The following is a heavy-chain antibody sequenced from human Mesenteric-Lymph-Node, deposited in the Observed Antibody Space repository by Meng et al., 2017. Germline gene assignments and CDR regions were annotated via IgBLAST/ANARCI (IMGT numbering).Heavy chain of an antibody. CDR2: IYYSGGT. J-gene: IGHJ4*02. V-gene: IGHV4-39*07. CDR3: ARGRITGTARSFFDY. CDR1: GGSISSSSYY. D-gene: IGHD1-20*01. Sequence: TETLSLTCTVSGGSISSSSYYWGWIRQPPGKGLEWIGSIYYSGGTYYNPSLTSRATMSVDTSRDHFSLNLNSVTAADTAIYHCARGRITGTARSFFDYWGQGTLVTVSS.